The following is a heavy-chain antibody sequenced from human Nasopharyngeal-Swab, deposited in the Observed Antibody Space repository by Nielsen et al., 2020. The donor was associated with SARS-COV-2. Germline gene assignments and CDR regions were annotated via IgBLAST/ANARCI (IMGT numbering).Heavy chain of an antibody. CDR3: TTDLMYCSSISCYSFDY. Sequence: WIRQPPGKGLEWVGRIKSKADGGTTDYAAPVKGRFTISRDDSKNTLYLQMNSLKTEDTAVYYCTTDLMYCSSISCYSFDYWGQGTLVTVSS. D-gene: IGHD2-2*01. J-gene: IGHJ4*02. CDR2: IKSKADGGTT. V-gene: IGHV3-15*01.